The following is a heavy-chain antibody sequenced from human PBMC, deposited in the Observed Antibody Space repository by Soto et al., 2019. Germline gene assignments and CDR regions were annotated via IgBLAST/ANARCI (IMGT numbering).Heavy chain of an antibody. CDR1: GFTFSSYW. Sequence: GGSLRLSCAASGFTFSSYWMSWVSQAPGKGLEWVANIKQDGSEKYYVDSVKGRSTISRDNSKNTLYLQMNSLRAEDTAVYYCAKSVDYYDSSGYGPYLPNYFDYWGQGTLVTVSS. CDR2: IKQDGSEK. V-gene: IGHV3-7*05. CDR3: AKSVDYYDSSGYGPYLPNYFDY. D-gene: IGHD3-22*01. J-gene: IGHJ4*02.